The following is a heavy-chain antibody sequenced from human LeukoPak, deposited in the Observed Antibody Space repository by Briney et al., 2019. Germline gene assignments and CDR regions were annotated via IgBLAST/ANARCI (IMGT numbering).Heavy chain of an antibody. D-gene: IGHD6-19*01. CDR1: GFTFSSYA. CDR2: ISGSGGST. Sequence: TGGSLRLSCAASGFTFSSYAMSWVRQAPGKGLEWVSAISGSGGSTYYADSVKGRFTISRDNSKNTLYLQMNSLRAEDTAVYYCAKDVPSYSSGWYPYYYYYGMDVWGQGTTVTVSS. V-gene: IGHV3-23*01. J-gene: IGHJ6*02. CDR3: AKDVPSYSSGWYPYYYYYGMDV.